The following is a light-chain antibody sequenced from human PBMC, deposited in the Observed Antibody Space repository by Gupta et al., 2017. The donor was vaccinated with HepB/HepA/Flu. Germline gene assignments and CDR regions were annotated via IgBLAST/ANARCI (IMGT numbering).Light chain of an antibody. V-gene: IGKV4-1*01. CDR2: WAS. Sequence: DIVMTQSPDSLAVSLGERATINCKSSQSVLYSSNNKNYLAWNQQKPGQHPKLLIYWASTREFGIPDPFSCSRSGLDFTRTISRLRAEDVAVYYSKQEDSTPRTFGQGTKVEIK. CDR3: KQEDSTPRT. J-gene: IGKJ1*01. CDR1: QSVLYSSNNKNY.